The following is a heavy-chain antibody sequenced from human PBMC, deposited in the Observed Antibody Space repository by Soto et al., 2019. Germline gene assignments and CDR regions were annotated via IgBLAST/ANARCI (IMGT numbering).Heavy chain of an antibody. J-gene: IGHJ6*02. Sequence: QVQLVQSGAEVKKPGSSVKVSCKASGGTFSSYAISWVRQAPGQGLEWMGGIIPIFGTANYAQKFQGRVTITADESTSTAYMELSSLRSEDTAVYYCARDPVVVVPAANDYYYYGMDVWGQGTTVTVSS. CDR1: GGTFSSYA. CDR3: ARDPVVVVPAANDYYYYGMDV. CDR2: IIPIFGTA. V-gene: IGHV1-69*12. D-gene: IGHD2-2*01.